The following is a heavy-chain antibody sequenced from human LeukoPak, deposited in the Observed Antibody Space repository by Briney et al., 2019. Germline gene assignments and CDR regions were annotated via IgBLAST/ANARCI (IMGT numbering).Heavy chain of an antibody. CDR1: GFIFSSYA. J-gene: IGHJ4*02. D-gene: IGHD3-22*01. V-gene: IGHV3-30*04. CDR3: ARDAMIVVVSPPDY. CDR2: ISYDGSNE. Sequence: GGSLRLSCAASGFIFSSYAMHWVRQAPGKGLEWVAVISYDGSNEYYADSVKGRFTISRDNSKSTLYLQMNSLRAEDTAVYYCARDAMIVVVSPPDYWGQGTLVTVSS.